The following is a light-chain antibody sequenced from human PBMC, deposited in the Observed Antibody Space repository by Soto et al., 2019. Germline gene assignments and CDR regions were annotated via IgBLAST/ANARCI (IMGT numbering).Light chain of an antibody. CDR3: SSYTSSSTLV. CDR1: SSDVGGYNY. Sequence: QSALTQPASVSGSPGQSITISCTGTSSDVGGYNYVSWYQQHPGKAPKLMIYEVSNRPSGVSNRFSGSKSGNTASLTISRLQAEDEADYYCSSYTSSSTLVFGTGTKVTAL. CDR2: EVS. V-gene: IGLV2-14*01. J-gene: IGLJ1*01.